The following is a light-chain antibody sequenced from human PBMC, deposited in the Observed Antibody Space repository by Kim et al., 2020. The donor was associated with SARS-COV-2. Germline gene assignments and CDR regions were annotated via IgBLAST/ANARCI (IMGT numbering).Light chain of an antibody. CDR2: KTS. V-gene: IGKV1-5*03. Sequence: DIQMTQSPSTLSASVGDRVTITCRASQSISIWLAWYQQKPGKAPKLLMYKTSTLESGVPSRFSGSGSGTEFSLTISSLQPDDFATYYCQQYNSFWTFGQGTKVDIK. CDR1: QSISIW. J-gene: IGKJ1*01. CDR3: QQYNSFWT.